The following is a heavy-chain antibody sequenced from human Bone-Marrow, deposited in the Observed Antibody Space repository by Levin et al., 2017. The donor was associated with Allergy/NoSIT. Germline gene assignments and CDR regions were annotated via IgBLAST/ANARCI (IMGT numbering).Heavy chain of an antibody. Sequence: SQTLSLTCTVSGDSISSSNYYWGWIRQSPGKGLEWIGSVYYTGNTYYTPSLKSRVTISIDTSKNQFSLKLNSVTAADTAVYFCAREVGNTAPSMEMTPWFDYWGQGTLVTVSA. V-gene: IGHV4-39*07. CDR1: GDSISSSNYY. CDR2: VYYTGNT. D-gene: IGHD1-26*01. CDR3: AREVGNTAPSMEMTPWFDY. J-gene: IGHJ4*02.